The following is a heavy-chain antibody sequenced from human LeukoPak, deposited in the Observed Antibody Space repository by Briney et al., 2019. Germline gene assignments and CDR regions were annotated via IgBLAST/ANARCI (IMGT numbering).Heavy chain of an antibody. CDR3: ARLGDYYDSSSNYDY. V-gene: IGHV5-51*01. J-gene: IGHJ4*02. CDR1: GYSFTSYW. Sequence: GESLKISCKGSGYSFTSYWIGWVRQMPGKGLEWMGIIYPGDSDTRYSPSFQGQVTISADKSISTAYLQWSSLKASDTATYYCARLGDYYDSSSNYDYWGQGTLVTVSS. D-gene: IGHD3-22*01. CDR2: IYPGDSDT.